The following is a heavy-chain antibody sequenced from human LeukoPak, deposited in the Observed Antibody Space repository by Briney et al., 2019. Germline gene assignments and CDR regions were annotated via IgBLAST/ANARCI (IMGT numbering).Heavy chain of an antibody. CDR3: ARDPNYSGNTGPYYYYYMDV. CDR1: GFTFSDYY. V-gene: IGHV3-11*04. D-gene: IGHD4-23*01. CDR2: ISSSGSTI. J-gene: IGHJ6*03. Sequence: GGSLRLSCAASGFTFSDYYMSWIRQAPGKGLEWVSYISSSGSTIYYADSVKGRFTISRDNAKNSLYLQMNSLRAEDTAVYYRARDPNYSGNTGPYYYYYMDVWGKGTTVTVSS.